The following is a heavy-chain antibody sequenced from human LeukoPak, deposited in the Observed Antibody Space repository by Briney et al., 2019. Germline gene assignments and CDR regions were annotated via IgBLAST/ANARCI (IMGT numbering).Heavy chain of an antibody. D-gene: IGHD3-9*01. J-gene: IGHJ4*02. V-gene: IGHV3-23*01. Sequence: GGSLRLSCAASGFTFSSYGMSWVRQAPGKGLEWVSAISGSGGSTYYADSVKGRFTISRDNSKNTLYLQMNSLRAEDTAVYYCAKGPEDYDILTGYYSYFDYWSQGTLVTVSS. CDR1: GFTFSSYG. CDR3: AKGPEDYDILTGYYSYFDY. CDR2: ISGSGGST.